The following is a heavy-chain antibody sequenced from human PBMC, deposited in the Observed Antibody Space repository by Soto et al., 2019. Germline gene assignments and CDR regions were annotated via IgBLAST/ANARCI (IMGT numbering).Heavy chain of an antibody. Sequence: GRSVKVSCKASGYTFTSHAMHWMRHAPGQRLEWMGWINAGNGNTKYSQKVQGRVTITRDTSASTAYMELSSLRSEDTAVYYCARDSGGVVPAASYYYYGMDVWGEGTTVTVSS. CDR1: GYTFTSHA. V-gene: IGHV1-3*01. CDR3: ARDSGGVVPAASYYYYGMDV. J-gene: IGHJ6*04. D-gene: IGHD2-2*01. CDR2: INAGNGNT.